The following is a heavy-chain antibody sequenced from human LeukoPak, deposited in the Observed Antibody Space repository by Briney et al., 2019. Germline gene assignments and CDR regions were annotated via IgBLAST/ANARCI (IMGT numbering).Heavy chain of an antibody. J-gene: IGHJ6*03. D-gene: IGHD3-10*01. CDR1: GYTFTGFY. V-gene: IGHV1-2*02. CDR3: ARVRGGVYYYYYMDV. CDR2: MNPDSGAT. Sequence: ASVKVSCKTSGYTFTGFYLHWVRQAPGHGLEWMGWMNPDSGATNYAQKFQGRVTLTRDTSINTGYMELTGLTSDDTAVYYCARVRGGVYYYYYMDVWGKGTTVTVSS.